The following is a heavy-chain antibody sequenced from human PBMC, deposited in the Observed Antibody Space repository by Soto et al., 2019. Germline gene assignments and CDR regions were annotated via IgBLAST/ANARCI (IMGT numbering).Heavy chain of an antibody. J-gene: IGHJ6*02. D-gene: IGHD3-10*01. Sequence: AASVKVSCKASGYTFTSYGISWVRQAPGQGLEWMGWISAYNGNTNYAQKLQGRVTMTTDTSTSTAYMELRSLRSDDTAVYYCARVYGSGSYSVYYYYYGMDVWGQGTTVTVSS. CDR2: ISAYNGNT. V-gene: IGHV1-18*01. CDR3: ARVYGSGSYSVYYYYYGMDV. CDR1: GYTFTSYG.